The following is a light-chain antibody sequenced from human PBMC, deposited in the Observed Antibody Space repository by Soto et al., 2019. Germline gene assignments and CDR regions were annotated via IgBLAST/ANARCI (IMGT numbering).Light chain of an antibody. CDR1: QSVTSTH. CDR2: AAS. J-gene: IGKJ1*01. Sequence: EIVLTQSPGTLSLSPGERATLSCRASQSVTSTHLAWYQQKPGQAPRLLIYAASSRATGIPDRFSGSGSGTGFTLTISRLEPEDFAVYYWQQYGSSPWTFGQGTKVEIK. CDR3: QQYGSSPWT. V-gene: IGKV3-20*01.